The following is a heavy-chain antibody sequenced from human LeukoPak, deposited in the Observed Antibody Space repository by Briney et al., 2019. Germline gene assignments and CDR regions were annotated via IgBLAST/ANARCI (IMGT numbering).Heavy chain of an antibody. Sequence: GGSLRLTCAASGFTFSAYGMHWVRQAPGKGLEWVAVISYDGGNKYCADSVKGRFTISRDNSKNTLYLQMNRLTAEDTTVFYCAKDRHGYTTHGAFDYWGQGTLVTVSS. V-gene: IGHV3-30*18. CDR2: ISYDGGNK. CDR1: GFTFSAYG. J-gene: IGHJ4*02. D-gene: IGHD5-24*01. CDR3: AKDRHGYTTHGAFDY.